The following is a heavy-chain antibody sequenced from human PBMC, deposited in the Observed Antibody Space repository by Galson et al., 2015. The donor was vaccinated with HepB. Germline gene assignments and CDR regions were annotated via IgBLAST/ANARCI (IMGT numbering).Heavy chain of an antibody. D-gene: IGHD1-26*01. CDR1: GFTFSNYG. CDR2: ISSSSSYI. Sequence: SLRLSCAASGFTFSNYGMHWVRQAPGKGLEWVSSISSSSSYIYYADSVKGRFTISRDNAKNSLHLQMNSLRAEDTAVYYCARGTAYSGSNHTGRAKDYWGQGTLVTVSS. J-gene: IGHJ4*02. CDR3: ARGTAYSGSNHTGRAKDY. V-gene: IGHV3-21*01.